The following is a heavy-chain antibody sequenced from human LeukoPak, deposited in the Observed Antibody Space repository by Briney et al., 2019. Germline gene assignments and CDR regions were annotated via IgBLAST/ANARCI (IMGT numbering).Heavy chain of an antibody. V-gene: IGHV1-2*02. J-gene: IGHJ6*03. Sequence: ASVKVSCKASGYTFTGYYMHWVRQAPGQGLEWMGWINPNSGGTNYAQKFQGRVTMTRDTSISTAYMELSRLRSDDTAVYYCARLLVPAVSRYYYYYMDVWGKGTTVIVSS. CDR1: GYTFTGYY. D-gene: IGHD2-2*01. CDR2: INPNSGGT. CDR3: ARLLVPAVSRYYYYYMDV.